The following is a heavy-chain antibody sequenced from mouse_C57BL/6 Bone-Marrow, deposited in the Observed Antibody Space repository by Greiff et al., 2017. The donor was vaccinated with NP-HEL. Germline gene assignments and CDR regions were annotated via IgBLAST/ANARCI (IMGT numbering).Heavy chain of an antibody. Sequence: EVQLQQSGPELVKPGDSVKISCKASGYSFTGYFMNWVMQSHGKSLEWIGRINPYNGDTFYNQKFKGKATLTVDKSSSTAHMELRSLTSEDSAVYYCARSPAYGSSYGYFDVWGTGTTVTVSS. V-gene: IGHV1-20*01. CDR3: ARSPAYGSSYGYFDV. D-gene: IGHD1-1*01. J-gene: IGHJ1*03. CDR1: GYSFTGYF. CDR2: INPYNGDT.